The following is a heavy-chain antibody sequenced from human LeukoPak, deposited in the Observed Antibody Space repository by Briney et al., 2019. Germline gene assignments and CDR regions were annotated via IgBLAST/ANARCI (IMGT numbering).Heavy chain of an antibody. D-gene: IGHD1-26*01. CDR1: GYTFIGYY. CDR3: ARDCIGAT. J-gene: IGHJ4*02. Sequence: ASVTVSCKASGYTFIGYYMYWVRQAPGQGLEWMGWVNPNSGGTNYAQKFQGRVTMTRDKSINTAYMELSRLRSDDTAVYYCARDCIGATWGQGTLVTVSS. CDR2: VNPNSGGT. V-gene: IGHV1-2*02.